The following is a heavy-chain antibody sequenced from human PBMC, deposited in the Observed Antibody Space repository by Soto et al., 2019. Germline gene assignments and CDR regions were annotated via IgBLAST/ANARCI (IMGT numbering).Heavy chain of an antibody. CDR3: IKVLTRGVGVPRFYFDS. D-gene: IGHD3-9*01. J-gene: IGHJ4*02. Sequence: RGSLRLSCAASGFTFSKDWIHWDRPATGKGVEWVCRINADGGRTYYADSVRGRFTISRDNAKNTLFLQLNSLRVEDTVNYYCIKVLTRGVGVPRFYFDSWGQGTLVTVSS. CDR2: INADGGRT. CDR1: GFTFSKDW. V-gene: IGHV3-74*01.